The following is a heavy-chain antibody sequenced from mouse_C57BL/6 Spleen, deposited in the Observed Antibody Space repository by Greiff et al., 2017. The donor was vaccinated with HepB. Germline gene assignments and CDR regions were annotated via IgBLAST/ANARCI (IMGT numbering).Heavy chain of an antibody. D-gene: IGHD1-1*01. CDR1: GYTFTSYW. CDR2: IDPSDSYT. J-gene: IGHJ2*01. Sequence: VQLQQPGAELVKPGASVKLSCKASGYTFTSYWMQWVKQRPGQGLEWIGEIDPSDSYTNYNQKFKGKATLTVDTSPSTAYMQLSSLTSEDSAVYYCAQRPLYYGSSYTIDYWGQGTTLTVSS. V-gene: IGHV1-50*01. CDR3: AQRPLYYGSSYTIDY.